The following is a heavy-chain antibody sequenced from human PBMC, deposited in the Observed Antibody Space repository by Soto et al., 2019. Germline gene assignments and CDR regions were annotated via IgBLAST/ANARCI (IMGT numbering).Heavy chain of an antibody. V-gene: IGHV4-34*01. Sequence: PSETLSLTCAVYGGSFSGYYWSWIRQPPGKGLEWIGEINHSGSTNYNPSLKSRVTISVDTSKNQFSLKLSSVTAADTAVYYCARGQGGYSGYPSLFDYWGQGTLVTVSS. CDR1: GGSFSGYY. CDR2: INHSGST. D-gene: IGHD5-12*01. J-gene: IGHJ4*02. CDR3: ARGQGGYSGYPSLFDY.